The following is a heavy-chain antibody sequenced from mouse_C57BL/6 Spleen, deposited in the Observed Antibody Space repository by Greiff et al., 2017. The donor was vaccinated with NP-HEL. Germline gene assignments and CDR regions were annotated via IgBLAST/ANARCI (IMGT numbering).Heavy chain of an antibody. D-gene: IGHD1-1*01. CDR1: GYTFTDYY. CDR3: ARGNYYGSSPAWFAY. Sequence: VQLQQPGPVLVKPGASVKMSCKASGYTFTDYYMNWVKQSHGKSLEWIGVINPYNGGTSYNQKFKGKATLTVDKSSSTAYMELNSLTSEDSAVYYCARGNYYGSSPAWFAYWGQGTLVTVSA. J-gene: IGHJ3*01. CDR2: INPYNGGT. V-gene: IGHV1-19*01.